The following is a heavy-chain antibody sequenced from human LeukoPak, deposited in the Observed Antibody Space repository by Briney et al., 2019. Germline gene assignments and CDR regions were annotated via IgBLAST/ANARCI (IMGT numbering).Heavy chain of an antibody. CDR3: ARDSHKLHRSAYFYFFDY. CDR2: ISSNGGST. V-gene: IGHV3-64*01. CDR1: GFTFSSYA. D-gene: IGHD3-3*01. J-gene: IGHJ4*02. Sequence: GGSLRLSCAASGFTFSSYAMHWVRQAPGKGLEYVSAISSNGGSTYYANSVKGRFTISRDNSKNTLYLQMGSLRAEDMAVYYCARDSHKLHRSAYFYFFDYWGQGTLVSVSS.